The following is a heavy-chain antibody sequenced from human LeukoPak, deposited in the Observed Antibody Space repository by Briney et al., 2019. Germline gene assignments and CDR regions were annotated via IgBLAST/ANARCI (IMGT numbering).Heavy chain of an antibody. V-gene: IGHV3-53*01. CDR1: GFTVSSNY. D-gene: IGHD6-13*01. CDR2: IYSGGST. CDR3: ARDGGQSGYSSNWSLDD. Sequence: GGSLRLSCAASGFTVSSNYMTWVRQAPGKGLEWVSVIYSGGSTYYADSVKGRFTISRDNSKNTLYLQMNSLRAEDTAVYYCARDGGQSGYSSNWSLDDWGQGTPVTVSS. J-gene: IGHJ4*02.